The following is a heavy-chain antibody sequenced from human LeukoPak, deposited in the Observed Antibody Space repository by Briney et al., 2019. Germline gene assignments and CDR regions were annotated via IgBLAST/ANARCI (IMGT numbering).Heavy chain of an antibody. J-gene: IGHJ4*02. Sequence: GGSLRLSCAASGFTFSSYAMSWVRRAPGKGLEWVSAISGSGGSTYYADSVKGRFTISRDNSKNTLYLQMNSLRAADTAVYYCAKDTITMVRGVTSYYFDYWGQGTLVTVSS. D-gene: IGHD3-10*01. CDR3: AKDTITMVRGVTSYYFDY. CDR2: ISGSGGST. CDR1: GFTFSSYA. V-gene: IGHV3-23*01.